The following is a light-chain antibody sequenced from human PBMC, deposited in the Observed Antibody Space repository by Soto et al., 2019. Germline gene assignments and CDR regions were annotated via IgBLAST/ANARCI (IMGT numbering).Light chain of an antibody. CDR3: QQYGGSPRT. CDR1: QTVRNNY. CDR2: DAS. V-gene: IGKV3-20*01. J-gene: IGKJ1*01. Sequence: EIVMTQSPATLSVSPGERATLSCRASQTVRNNYLAWYQQKPGQAPRLLIYDASSRATGIPDRFSGGGSGTDFTLTISRLEPEDFAVYYCQQYGGSPRTFGQGTKVDIK.